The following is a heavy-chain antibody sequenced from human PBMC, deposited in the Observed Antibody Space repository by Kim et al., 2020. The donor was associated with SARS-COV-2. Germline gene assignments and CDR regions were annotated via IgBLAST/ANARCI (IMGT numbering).Heavy chain of an antibody. Sequence: GRFTSSRDNAKNSLYLQMNSLRAEDTAVYYCAREISRRGWRNYYYYGMDVWGQGTTVTVSS. J-gene: IGHJ6*02. D-gene: IGHD6-19*01. CDR3: AREISRRGWRNYYYYGMDV. V-gene: IGHV3-48*03.